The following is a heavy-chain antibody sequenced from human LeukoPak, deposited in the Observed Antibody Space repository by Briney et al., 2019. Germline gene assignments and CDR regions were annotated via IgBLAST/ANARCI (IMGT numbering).Heavy chain of an antibody. Sequence: PSETLSLTCTVSGGSISSSSYYWGWIRQPPGKGLEWIGSIYYSGSTYYNPSLKSRVTISVDTSKNQFSLKLSSVTAADTAVYYCARITSVLRFLEWLGNYFDYWGQGTLVTVSS. D-gene: IGHD3-3*01. CDR2: IYYSGST. J-gene: IGHJ4*02. CDR3: ARITSVLRFLEWLGNYFDY. CDR1: GGSISSSSYY. V-gene: IGHV4-39*07.